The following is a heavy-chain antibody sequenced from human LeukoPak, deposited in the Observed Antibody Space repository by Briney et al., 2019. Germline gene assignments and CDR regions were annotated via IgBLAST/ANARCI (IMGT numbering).Heavy chain of an antibody. CDR1: GFTFKSYD. D-gene: IGHD2/OR15-2a*01. CDR3: AKCPGGVTTYYFDY. J-gene: IGHJ4*02. V-gene: IGHV3-23*01. CDR2: IRGSGIST. Sequence: GGTLRLSCAASGFTFKSYDMSWVRQVPGKGLEWVSGIRGSGISTYYADSVKGRFTISRDNSKNMLYLLMNSLRAEDTAVYYCAKCPGGVTTYYFDYWGQGTLVTVSS.